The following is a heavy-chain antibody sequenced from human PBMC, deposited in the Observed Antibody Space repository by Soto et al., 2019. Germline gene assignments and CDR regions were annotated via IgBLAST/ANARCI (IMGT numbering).Heavy chain of an antibody. J-gene: IGHJ5*02. CDR1: GFTFSSYA. CDR2: ISYDGSNK. Sequence: QVQLVESGGGVVQPGRSLGLSCAASGFTFSSYAMHWVRRAPGKGLEWVAVISYDGSNKYYADSVKGRFTISRDTSKNTLYVHMNSLREEDTAVYYCAIDWGELPDIVAVPVGWGFDPWGQGTLVTVSS. D-gene: IGHD2-2*01. V-gene: IGHV3-30-3*01. CDR3: AIDWGELPDIVAVPVGWGFDP.